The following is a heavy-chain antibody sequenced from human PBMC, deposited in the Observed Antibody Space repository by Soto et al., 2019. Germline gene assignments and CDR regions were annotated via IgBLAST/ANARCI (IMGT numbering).Heavy chain of an antibody. Sequence: SVKVSCKASGGTFSSYAISWVRQAPGQGLEWMGGIIPTFGTANYAQKFQGRVTITADKSTSTAYMELSSLRSEDTAVYYCASGGSGSYYTNWFDPWGQGTLVTVSS. CDR1: GGTFSSYA. CDR2: IIPTFGTA. D-gene: IGHD3-10*01. V-gene: IGHV1-69*06. CDR3: ASGGSGSYYTNWFDP. J-gene: IGHJ5*02.